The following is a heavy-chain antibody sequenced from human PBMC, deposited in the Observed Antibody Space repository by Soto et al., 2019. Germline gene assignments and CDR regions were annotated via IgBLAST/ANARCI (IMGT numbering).Heavy chain of an antibody. CDR3: AKDHAREQFVRGENWFDS. J-gene: IGHJ5*01. Sequence: GGSLRVSCAASGFRFGSYAMSWVRQAPGKGLEWVSAISGTGGSTYYADSVKGRFTLSRDNSKNTLDLQMNSLRVEDTAIYYCAKDHAREQFVRGENWFDSWGQGTLVTLSS. CDR1: GFRFGSYA. D-gene: IGHD6-6*01. V-gene: IGHV3-23*01. CDR2: ISGTGGST.